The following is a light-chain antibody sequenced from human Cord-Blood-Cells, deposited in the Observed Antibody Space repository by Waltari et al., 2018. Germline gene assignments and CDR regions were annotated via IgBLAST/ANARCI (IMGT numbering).Light chain of an antibody. CDR1: SSDVGGYNY. V-gene: IGLV2-11*01. CDR2: DVS. Sequence: QSALTQPRSVSGSPGQSVTISCTGTSSDVGGYNYVSWYQQQPGKAPKRMIYDVSKRPSVVPDRFSGSKSGNTASLTISGLQAEDEADYYCCSYAGSYTYVFGTGTKVTVL. CDR3: CSYAGSYTYV. J-gene: IGLJ1*01.